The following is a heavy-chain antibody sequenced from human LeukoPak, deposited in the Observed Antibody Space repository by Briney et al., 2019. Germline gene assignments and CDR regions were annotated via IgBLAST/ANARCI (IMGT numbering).Heavy chain of an antibody. CDR2: INPNSGGT. CDR1: GYTFTGYY. Sequence: VASVKVSCKASGYTFTGYYMHWVRQAPGQGLEWMGWINPNSGGTNSAQKFQGRVTMTSDTSISTAYMELSRLRSDDTAVFFCARAHYDSSDFEYFQHWGQGTLVTVSS. V-gene: IGHV1-2*02. D-gene: IGHD3-22*01. J-gene: IGHJ1*01. CDR3: ARAHYDSSDFEYFQH.